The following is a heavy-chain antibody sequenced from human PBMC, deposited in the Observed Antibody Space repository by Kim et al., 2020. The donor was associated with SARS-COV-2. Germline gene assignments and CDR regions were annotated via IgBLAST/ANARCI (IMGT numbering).Heavy chain of an antibody. D-gene: IGHD2-2*02. CDR2: ISYDGSNK. J-gene: IGHJ4*02. CDR3: AKGNIVVVPAAIPLDY. Sequence: GGSLRLSCAASGFTFSSYGMHWVRQAPGKGLEWVAVISYDGSNKYYADSVKGRFTISRDNSKNTMYLQMNSLRAEDTAVYYCAKGNIVVVPAAIPLDYWGQGTLVTVSS. CDR1: GFTFSSYG. V-gene: IGHV3-30*18.